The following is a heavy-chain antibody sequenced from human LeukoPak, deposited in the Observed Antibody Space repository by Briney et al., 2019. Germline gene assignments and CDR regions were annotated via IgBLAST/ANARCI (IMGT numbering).Heavy chain of an antibody. CDR1: GYTFTSYY. J-gene: IGHJ4*02. CDR3: ARDWPGYGDYGDY. Sequence: ASVKVSCKASGYTFTSYYMHWVRQAPGQGLEWMGIINRSGGSTSYAQKFQGRVTMTRDMSTSTVYMELSSLRSEDTAVYYCARDWPGYGDYGDYWGQGTLVTVSS. V-gene: IGHV1-46*01. CDR2: INRSGGST. D-gene: IGHD4-17*01.